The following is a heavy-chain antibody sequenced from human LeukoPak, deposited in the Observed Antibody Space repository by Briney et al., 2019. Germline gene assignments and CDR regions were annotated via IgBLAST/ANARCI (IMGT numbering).Heavy chain of an antibody. V-gene: IGHV3-33*01. CDR3: ASSSALDY. CDR2: IWSDGRNK. Sequence: PGGSLTLSCAASGFTFSSYGMHWVRQTPGKGLEWVTIIWSDGRNKYFADSVKGRFTISRDNSKNTLYLQMNSLRAEDTAVYYCASSSALDYWGQGTLVTVSS. D-gene: IGHD6-19*01. CDR1: GFTFSSYG. J-gene: IGHJ4*02.